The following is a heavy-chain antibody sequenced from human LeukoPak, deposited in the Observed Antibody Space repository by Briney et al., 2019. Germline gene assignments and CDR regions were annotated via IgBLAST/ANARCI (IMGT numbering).Heavy chain of an antibody. J-gene: IGHJ5*02. V-gene: IGHV4-59*01. Sequence: SETLSLTCTVSGGSISSYYWSWIRQPPGKGLEWIGYIYYSGSTNYNPSLKSRVTISVDTSKNQCSLKLSSVTAADTAVYYCARQGPWSSSQFGPWGQGTLVTVSS. D-gene: IGHD6-13*01. CDR3: ARQGPWSSSQFGP. CDR2: IYYSGST. CDR1: GGSISSYY.